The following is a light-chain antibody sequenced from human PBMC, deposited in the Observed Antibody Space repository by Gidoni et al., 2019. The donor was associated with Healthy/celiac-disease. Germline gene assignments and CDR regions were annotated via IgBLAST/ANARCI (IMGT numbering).Light chain of an antibody. V-gene: IGKV3-15*01. Sequence: KAMAKLPATLSVSPGERATLSCRASQSVSSNLAWYQQKPGQAPRLLIYGASTRATGIPARFSGSGSGTEFTLTISSLQSEDFAVYYCQQCNNWPPLTFGGGTQLEIK. J-gene: IGKJ4*01. CDR1: QSVSSN. CDR2: GAS. CDR3: QQCNNWPPLT.